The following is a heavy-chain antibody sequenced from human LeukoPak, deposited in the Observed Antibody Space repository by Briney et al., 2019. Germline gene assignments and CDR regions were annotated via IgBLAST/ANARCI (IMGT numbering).Heavy chain of an antibody. J-gene: IGHJ4*02. CDR1: GYTFTSYG. Sequence: ASVKVSCKASGYTFTSYGISWMRQAPGQGLEWMGWISAYNGNTDYAQKLQGRVTMTTDTSTSTAYMELSSLRSEDTAVYYCARGFGSIAARRAGGYFDYWGQGTLVTVSS. CDR2: ISAYNGNT. D-gene: IGHD6-6*01. V-gene: IGHV1-18*01. CDR3: ARGFGSIAARRAGGYFDY.